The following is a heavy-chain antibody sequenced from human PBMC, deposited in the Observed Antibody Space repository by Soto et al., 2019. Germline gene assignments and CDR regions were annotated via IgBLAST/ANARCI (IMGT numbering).Heavy chain of an antibody. CDR1: GYSFNTYA. CDR3: ARRGISSVDY. D-gene: IGHD1-20*01. J-gene: IGHJ4*02. V-gene: IGHV1-3*04. CDR2: INTVSGNT. Sequence: QVQLVPSGAEVKKPGASVKVSCKASGYSFNTYAMHWVRQAPGQRLEWMGWINTVSGNTEYSQNFQGRITITSATPATTSYMQLSSLKSEDTAVYFGARRGISSVDYWGQGTLFTVSS.